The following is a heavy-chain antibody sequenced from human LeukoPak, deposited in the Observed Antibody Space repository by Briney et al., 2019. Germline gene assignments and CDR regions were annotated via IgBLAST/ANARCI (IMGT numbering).Heavy chain of an antibody. D-gene: IGHD4/OR15-4a*01. CDR2: IRGDGYT. J-gene: IGHJ4*02. CDR3: AKGRIDPNLVLHY. V-gene: IGHV3-23*01. CDR1: GGSFSGYY. Sequence: ETLSLTCAVYGGSFSGYYWSWIRQPPGKGLEWISTIRGDGYTYYADSVKGRFTVSRDNAKNTLSLQMDSLRADDTALYYCAKGRIDPNLVLHYWGQGTLVTVSS.